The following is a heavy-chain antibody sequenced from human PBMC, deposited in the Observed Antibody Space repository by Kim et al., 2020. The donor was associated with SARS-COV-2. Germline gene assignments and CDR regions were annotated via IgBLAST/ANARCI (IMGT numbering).Heavy chain of an antibody. J-gene: IGHJ6*02. V-gene: IGHV5-51*01. CDR1: GYSFTSYW. CDR2: IYPGDSDT. D-gene: IGHD6-13*01. Sequence: GESLKISCKGSGYSFTSYWIGWVRQLPGKGLEWMGIIYPGDSDTRYSPSFQGQVTISADKSISTAYLQWSSLKASDTAMYYCARPGSSTNYGMDVWGQGTTVTVSS. CDR3: ARPGSSTNYGMDV.